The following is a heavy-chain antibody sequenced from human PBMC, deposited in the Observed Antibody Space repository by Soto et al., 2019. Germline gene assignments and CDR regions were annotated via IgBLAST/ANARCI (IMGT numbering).Heavy chain of an antibody. CDR3: ARGTGYNLNYPFDY. D-gene: IGHD1-7*01. CDR1: GGTFSSYA. J-gene: IGHJ4*02. V-gene: IGHV1-69*06. CDR2: IIPIFGTA. Sequence: QVQLVQSGAEVKKPGSSVKVSCKASGGTFSSYAISWVRQAPGQGLEWMGGIIPIFGTANYAQKFQGRVTITADKSTSTDYMELSSLRSEDTAVYYCARGTGYNLNYPFDYWGQGTLVTVSS.